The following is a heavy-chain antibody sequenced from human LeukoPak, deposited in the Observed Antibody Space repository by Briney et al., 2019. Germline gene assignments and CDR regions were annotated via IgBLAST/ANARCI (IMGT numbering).Heavy chain of an antibody. CDR1: GGSISGYY. CDR2: IYYSGST. D-gene: IGHD2-8*02. V-gene: IGHV4-59*08. Sequence: SETLSLTCTVSGGSISGYYWSWIRQPPGKGLEWIGYIYYSGSTNYNPSLKSRVTISVDTSKNQFSLKLSSVTAADTAVYYCARHDPVLGTDDYWGQGTLVTVSS. J-gene: IGHJ4*02. CDR3: ARHDPVLGTDDY.